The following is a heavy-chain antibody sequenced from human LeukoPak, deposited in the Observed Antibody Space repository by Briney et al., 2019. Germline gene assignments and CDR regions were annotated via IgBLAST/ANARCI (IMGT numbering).Heavy chain of an antibody. CDR1: GGSISSGGYS. CDR3: ARAKYSSSWYVKGWFDP. V-gene: IGHV4-61*08. D-gene: IGHD6-13*01. J-gene: IGHJ5*02. CDR2: IYYSGST. Sequence: PSETLSLTCAVSGGSISSGGYSWSWIRQPPGKGLEWIGYIYYSGSTNYNPSLKSRVTISVDTSKNQFSLKLSSVTAADTAVYYCARAKYSSSWYVKGWFDPWGQGTLVTVSS.